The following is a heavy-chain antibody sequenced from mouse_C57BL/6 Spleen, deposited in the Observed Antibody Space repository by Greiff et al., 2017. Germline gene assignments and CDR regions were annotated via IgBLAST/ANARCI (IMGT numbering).Heavy chain of an antibody. Sequence: VQLQQSGAELVRPGTSVKVSCKASGYAFTNYLIEWVKQRPGQGLEWIGVINPGSGGTNYNEKLKGKATLTADKSSSTAYMQLSSLTSEDSAVYFCARSYYSNNYFDYWGQGTTLTVSS. CDR1: GYAFTNYL. CDR3: ARSYYSNNYFDY. J-gene: IGHJ2*01. V-gene: IGHV1-54*01. CDR2: INPGSGGT. D-gene: IGHD2-5*01.